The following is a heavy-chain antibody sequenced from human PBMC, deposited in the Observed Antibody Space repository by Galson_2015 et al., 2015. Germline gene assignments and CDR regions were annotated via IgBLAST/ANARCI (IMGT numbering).Heavy chain of an antibody. Sequence: SLRLSCAASGFTFSSYGMHWVRQAPGKGLEWVAVIWYDGSNKYYADSVKGRFTISRDNSKNTLYLQMNSLRAEETAVYYCARDGAAAGTAIKGDWFDPWGQGTLVTVSS. J-gene: IGHJ5*02. V-gene: IGHV3-33*01. CDR1: GFTFSSYG. CDR2: IWYDGSNK. D-gene: IGHD6-13*01. CDR3: ARDGAAAGTAIKGDWFDP.